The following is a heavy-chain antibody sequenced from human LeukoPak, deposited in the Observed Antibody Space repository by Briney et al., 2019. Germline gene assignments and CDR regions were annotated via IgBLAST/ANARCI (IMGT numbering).Heavy chain of an antibody. Sequence: GGSLRLSCAASGFTFSSYWMHWVRQAPGKGLVWVSRIYSDGSSTSYADSVKGRFTISRDNAKNTLYLQMNSLRAEDTAVYYCARGDIAVTGTFPFYYWGQGMLVTVSS. CDR3: ARGDIAVTGTFPFYY. D-gene: IGHD6-19*01. J-gene: IGHJ4*02. CDR1: GFTFSSYW. V-gene: IGHV3-74*01. CDR2: IYSDGSST.